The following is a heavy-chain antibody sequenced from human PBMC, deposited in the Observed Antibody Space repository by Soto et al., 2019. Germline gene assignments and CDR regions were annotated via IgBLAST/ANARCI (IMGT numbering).Heavy chain of an antibody. Sequence: NPSETLSLTCTVSGGSISIYYWRWMRQPPGKGLEWIGYMYYSGSTTYNPSLKSRVTMSVDTSKNQFSLKLRSVTAADTAVYYCARSQTADNWFDPWGQGTLVTVSS. CDR2: MYYSGST. V-gene: IGHV4-59*01. J-gene: IGHJ5*02. D-gene: IGHD2-21*02. CDR3: ARSQTADNWFDP. CDR1: GGSISIYY.